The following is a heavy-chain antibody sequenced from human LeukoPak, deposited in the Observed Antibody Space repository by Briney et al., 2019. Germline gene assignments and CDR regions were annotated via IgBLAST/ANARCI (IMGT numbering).Heavy chain of an antibody. CDR2: ISASGATT. V-gene: IGHV3-23*01. Sequence: GGSLRLSCAASGFTFSSYAMNWVRQAPGKGLEWVSGISASGATTYFADSVKGRFTISRDHSRNTLSLEMNSLRAEDTVLYYCERAEAAGDNRGGYYYYYMDVWGKGTTVTVSS. D-gene: IGHD6-25*01. CDR3: ERAEAAGDNRGGYYYYYMDV. J-gene: IGHJ6*03. CDR1: GFTFSSYA.